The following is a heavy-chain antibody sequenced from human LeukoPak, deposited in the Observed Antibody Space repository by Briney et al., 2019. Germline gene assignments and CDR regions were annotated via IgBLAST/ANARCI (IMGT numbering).Heavy chain of an antibody. CDR2: IWYDGSNK. V-gene: IGHV3-33*01. D-gene: IGHD1-1*01. CDR3: AGFIGTLDAFDI. Sequence: GGSLRLSCAASGFTFSSYGMHWVRQAPGKGLEWVAVIWYDGSNKYYADSVKGRFTISRDNSKNTLYLQMNSLRAEDTAVYYCAGFIGTLDAFDIWGQGTMVTVSS. CDR1: GFTFSSYG. J-gene: IGHJ3*02.